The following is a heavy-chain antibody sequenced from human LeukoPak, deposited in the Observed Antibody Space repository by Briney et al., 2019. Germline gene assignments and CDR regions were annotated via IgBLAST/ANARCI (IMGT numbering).Heavy chain of an antibody. Sequence: SETLSLTCTGSGGSISSYYWSWIRQPPGKGLNWIGYISYSGSTNYNPSLKSRVTISVDTSKNQFSLNLSSVTAADTAVYYCARVSSVGSLFDYWGQGTLVTVSS. CDR1: GGSISSYY. J-gene: IGHJ4*02. D-gene: IGHD3-10*01. V-gene: IGHV4-59*01. CDR3: ARVSSVGSLFDY. CDR2: ISYSGST.